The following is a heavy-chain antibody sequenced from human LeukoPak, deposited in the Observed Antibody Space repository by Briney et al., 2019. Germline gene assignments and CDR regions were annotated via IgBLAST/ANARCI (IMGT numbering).Heavy chain of an antibody. D-gene: IGHD2/OR15-2a*01. CDR1: GFSISSGYY. V-gene: IGHV4-38-2*01. CDR3: ARFNSLITYGGWFDP. CDR2: IHHSGDT. Sequence: PSETLSLTCAVSGFSISSGYYWGWIRQTPGKGLEWIGSIHHSGDTDYYPPPKSRVTISVHTSNNQFSLQLRSVTAADTAVYYCARFNSLITYGGWFDPWGQGTLVTVSS. J-gene: IGHJ5*02.